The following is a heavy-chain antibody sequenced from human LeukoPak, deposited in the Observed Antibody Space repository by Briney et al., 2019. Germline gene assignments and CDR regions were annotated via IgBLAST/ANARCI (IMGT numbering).Heavy chain of an antibody. CDR2: IWYDGSNK. CDR1: GFTFSSYG. V-gene: IGHV3-33*01. D-gene: IGHD3-16*01. Sequence: GGSLRLSCAASGFTFSSYGMHWVRQAPGKGLEWVAVIWYDGSNKYYADSVKGRFTISRDNSKNTLYLQMNSLRAEDTAVYYCARDPRGTGSSDYWGQGTLVTVSS. J-gene: IGHJ4*02. CDR3: ARDPRGTGSSDY.